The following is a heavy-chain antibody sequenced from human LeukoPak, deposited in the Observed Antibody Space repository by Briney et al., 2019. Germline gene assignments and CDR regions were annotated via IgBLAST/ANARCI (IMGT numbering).Heavy chain of an antibody. CDR3: ARDRYYYGSESPGYPDY. Sequence: GGSLRLSCAASGFTFSSYWMSWVRQAPGKGLEWVANIKQDGSEKYCVDSVKGRFTISRDNSKNTLYLQMNSLRAEDTAVYYCARDRYYYGSESPGYPDYWGQGTLVTISS. J-gene: IGHJ4*02. CDR2: IKQDGSEK. V-gene: IGHV3-7*03. CDR1: GFTFSSYW. D-gene: IGHD3-10*01.